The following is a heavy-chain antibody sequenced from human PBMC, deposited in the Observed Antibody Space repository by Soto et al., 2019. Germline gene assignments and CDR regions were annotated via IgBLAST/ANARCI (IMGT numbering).Heavy chain of an antibody. CDR1: GYTFTGYY. Sequence: ASVKVSCKASGYTFTGYYMHWVRQAPGQGLEWMGWINPNSGGTNYAQKFQGWVTMTRDTSISTAYMELSRLRSEDTAVYYCARAGYCSSTSRYSLLHYWGQGTLVTVSS. D-gene: IGHD2-2*01. CDR3: ARAGYCSSTSRYSLLHY. V-gene: IGHV1-2*04. CDR2: INPNSGGT. J-gene: IGHJ4*02.